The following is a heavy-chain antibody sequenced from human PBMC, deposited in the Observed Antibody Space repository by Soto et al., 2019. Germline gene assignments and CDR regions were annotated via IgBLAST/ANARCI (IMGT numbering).Heavy chain of an antibody. Sequence: EVQLVESGGGLVQPGGSLRLSCAASGFTVSTDWMYWVRQAPGKGLEWDSVIRGGGNTFYADSVECRFTISRENSKNTAYLQMNSRRAEDTAVYYCVRENYYYGMDVWGQGTKVSVSS. CDR3: VRENYYYGMDV. V-gene: IGHV3-66*01. CDR1: GFTVSTDW. J-gene: IGHJ6*02. CDR2: IRGGGNT.